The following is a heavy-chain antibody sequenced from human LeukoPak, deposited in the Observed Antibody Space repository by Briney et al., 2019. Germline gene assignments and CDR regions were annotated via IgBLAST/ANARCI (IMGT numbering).Heavy chain of an antibody. CDR3: ARESDSYDFGVVNGYYFHMDV. J-gene: IGHJ6*03. V-gene: IGHV3-23*01. CDR1: GFTLSTHD. CDR2: ISGSGGNT. D-gene: IGHD3-3*01. Sequence: PGGSLRLSCAASGFTLSTHDMTWVRQAPGKGLEWVSGISGSGGNTHYGDSVKGRFTISRDNSKNTLYLQMDRLRAEDTAVYYCARESDSYDFGVVNGYYFHMDVWGKGTTVTVSS.